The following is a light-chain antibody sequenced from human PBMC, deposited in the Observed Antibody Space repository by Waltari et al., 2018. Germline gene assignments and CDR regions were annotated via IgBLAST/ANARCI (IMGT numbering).Light chain of an antibody. CDR2: KAN. CDR3: ALYMGSVIWV. V-gene: IGLV8-61*01. Sequence: QTVVTQEPSVSVSPGGPVPHTCALSSGSPSPTSYDTWYQQPPGQPSRTLVYKANARSAGVPDRFSGSIRGNTAALTITGAQADDESDYYCALYMGSVIWVFGGGNRLTVL. J-gene: IGLJ3*02. CDR1: SGSPSPTSY.